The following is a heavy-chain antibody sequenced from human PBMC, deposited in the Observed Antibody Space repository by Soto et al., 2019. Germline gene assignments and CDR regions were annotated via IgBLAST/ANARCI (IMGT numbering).Heavy chain of an antibody. CDR1: GGSISSGGYY. Sequence: QVQLQESGPGLVKPSQTLSLTCTVSGGSISSGGYYWSWIRQHPGKGLEWTGYIYYSGSTYYNPSLKSRVTISVDTSKNQFSLKLSSVTAADTAVYYCAREVVTMVRGAATGWFDPWGQGTLVTVSS. CDR3: AREVVTMVRGAATGWFDP. D-gene: IGHD3-10*01. CDR2: IYYSGST. V-gene: IGHV4-31*03. J-gene: IGHJ5*02.